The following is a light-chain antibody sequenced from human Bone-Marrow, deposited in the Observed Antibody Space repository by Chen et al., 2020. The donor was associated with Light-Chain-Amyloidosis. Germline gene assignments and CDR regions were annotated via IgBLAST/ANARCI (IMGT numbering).Light chain of an antibody. CDR3: QLWDTSTGMV. J-gene: IGLJ2*01. Sequence: YVVTQPSSVSVAPGQPATLTCTGDNIGSRHVHWYRRFPGQAPALVVYDDADRPSGIPDRLSGSNSGNTATLAIRGVEAGDEAEYYCQLWDTSTGMVFGGGTKVTVL. CDR2: DDA. V-gene: IGLV3-21*02. CDR1: NIGSRH.